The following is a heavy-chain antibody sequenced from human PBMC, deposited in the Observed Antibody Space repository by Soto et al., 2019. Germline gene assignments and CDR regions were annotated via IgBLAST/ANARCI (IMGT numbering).Heavy chain of an antibody. CDR3: ARDQCSGGSCYGFFQH. CDR2: ISGSSSTI. J-gene: IGHJ1*01. Sequence: EVQLVESGGGLVQPGGSLRLSCAASGFTLSSDTMNWVRQAPGKGLEWVSYISGSSSTIYYVDSVKGRFTISRDNAKNSLHLQMNSLRAEDTAVYYCARDQCSGGSCYGFFQHWGQGTLVNVSS. V-gene: IGHV3-48*01. CDR1: GFTLSSDT. D-gene: IGHD2-15*01.